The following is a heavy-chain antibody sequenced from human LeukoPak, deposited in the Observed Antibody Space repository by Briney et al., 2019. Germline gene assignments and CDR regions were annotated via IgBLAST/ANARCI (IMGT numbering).Heavy chain of an antibody. CDR1: GFTFSSYA. V-gene: IGHV3-64*04. Sequence: GGSLRLSCSASGFTFSSYAMHWVRQAPGKGLEYVSAISSNGGSTYYADSVKGRFTISRDNSKNTLYLQMNSLRAEDTAVYYCARERFRDGYPNWGQGTLVTVSS. CDR3: ARERFRDGYPN. D-gene: IGHD5-24*01. CDR2: ISSNGGST. J-gene: IGHJ4*02.